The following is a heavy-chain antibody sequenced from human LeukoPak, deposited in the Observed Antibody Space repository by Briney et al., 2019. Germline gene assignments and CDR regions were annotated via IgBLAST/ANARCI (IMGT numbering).Heavy chain of an antibody. J-gene: IGHJ6*03. D-gene: IGHD6-25*01. Sequence: SETLSLTCTVSDDSISGYYWSWIRQSPGKGLEWIGYIYYRGNTNYNPSLKSRVTISIDTSKNQFSLRLSSVTTADTAIYYCAKVGSDDHYMDVWGKGTTVTVSS. V-gene: IGHV4-59*01. CDR3: AKVGSDDHYMDV. CDR2: IYYRGNT. CDR1: DDSISGYY.